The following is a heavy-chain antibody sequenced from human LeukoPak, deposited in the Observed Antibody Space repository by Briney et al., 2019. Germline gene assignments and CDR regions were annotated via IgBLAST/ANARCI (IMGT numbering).Heavy chain of an antibody. CDR1: GFTFSSYG. CDR2: IWYDGSNK. D-gene: IGHD6-13*01. CDR3: ASSAAGTFDY. V-gene: IGHV3-33*01. J-gene: IGHJ4*02. Sequence: SGGSLRLSCAASGFTFSSYGMHWVRQAPGKGLEWVAVIWYDGSNKYYADSVKGRFTISRDNSKNTLYLRMNSLRAEDTAVYYCASSAAGTFDYWGQGTLVTVSS.